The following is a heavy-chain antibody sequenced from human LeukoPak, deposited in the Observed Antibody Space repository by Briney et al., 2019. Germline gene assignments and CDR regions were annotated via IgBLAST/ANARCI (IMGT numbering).Heavy chain of an antibody. D-gene: IGHD3-10*01. CDR3: ARLKVRGVFYYYYMDV. J-gene: IGHJ6*03. Sequence: KTSETLSLTCTVSGGSISSSSYYWGWIRQPPGKGLEWIGSIYYSGSTYYNPSLKSRVTISVDTSKNQFSLKLSSVTAADTAVYYCARLKVRGVFYYYYMDVWGKGTTATVSS. CDR2: IYYSGST. CDR1: GGSISSSSYY. V-gene: IGHV4-39*01.